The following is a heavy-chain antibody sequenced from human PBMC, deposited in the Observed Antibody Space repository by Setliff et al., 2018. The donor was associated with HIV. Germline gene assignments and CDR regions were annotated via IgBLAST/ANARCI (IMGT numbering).Heavy chain of an antibody. J-gene: IGHJ3*02. D-gene: IGHD6-19*01. CDR1: EFTFSSYA. CDR2: IWYDGSIE. Sequence: LRLSCAASEFTFSSYAMHWVRQAAGKGLEWVAVIWYDGSIEYYIDSVKGRFTISRDNSKNTLYLQMNSLRAEDTAVYYCAKDQWLVPHDAFDIWGQGTMVTVSS. V-gene: IGHV3-33*06. CDR3: AKDQWLVPHDAFDI.